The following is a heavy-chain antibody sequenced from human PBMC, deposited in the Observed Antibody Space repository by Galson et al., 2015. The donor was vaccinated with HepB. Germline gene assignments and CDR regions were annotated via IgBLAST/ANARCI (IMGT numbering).Heavy chain of an antibody. J-gene: IGHJ4*02. CDR1: GFIFSNAW. D-gene: IGHD7-27*01. CDR3: TTDNSFPFLGIFDY. Sequence: SLRLSCAASGFIFSNAWMTWVRQDPEKGLEWVGRIKSKTDGGTTDYAAPVKGRFTISRDDSQNTLYLQMSSLKTEDTAVYYCTTDNSFPFLGIFDYWGQGTLVTVSS. CDR2: IKSKTDGGTT. V-gene: IGHV3-15*01.